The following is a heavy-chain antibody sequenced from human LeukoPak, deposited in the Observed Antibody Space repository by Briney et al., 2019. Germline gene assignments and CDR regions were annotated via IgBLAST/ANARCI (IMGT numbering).Heavy chain of an antibody. CDR3: ARAPGWFGEFRGFDY. CDR1: GFTFSNYA. V-gene: IGHV3-66*01. J-gene: IGHJ4*02. CDR2: IYSGGST. D-gene: IGHD3-10*01. Sequence: GGSLRLSCAASGFTFSNYAMSWVRRAPGKELEWVSVIYSGGSTYYADSVKGRFTISRDNSKNTLYLQMNSLRAEDTAVYYCARAPGWFGEFRGFDYWGQGTLVTVSS.